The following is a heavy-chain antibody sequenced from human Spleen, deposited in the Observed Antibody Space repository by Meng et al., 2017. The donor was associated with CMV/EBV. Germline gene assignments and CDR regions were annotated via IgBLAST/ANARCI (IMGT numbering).Heavy chain of an antibody. CDR2: ISYDASNE. CDR3: AKDQTSKPFTSGWPPFDY. Sequence: GGSLRLSCAASGFNFITYTMHWVRQTPGKGLEWVAGISYDASNEYYPESVKGRLTISRDNSKNTLYLQMDSLRAGDTAVYYCAKDQTSKPFTSGWPPFDYWGQGTLVTVSS. D-gene: IGHD6-19*01. J-gene: IGHJ4*02. V-gene: IGHV3-30*04. CDR1: GFNFITYT.